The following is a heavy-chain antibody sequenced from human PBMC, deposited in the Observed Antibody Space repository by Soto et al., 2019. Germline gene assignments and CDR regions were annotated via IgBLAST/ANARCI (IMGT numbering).Heavy chain of an antibody. CDR1: GASITNFY. CDR2: IYTRGST. Sequence: SETLSLTCPVSGASITNFYWSWIRQSARKGLEWIGRIYTRGSTDYNPSLRSRVTVSIDTSKNQVSLTLSSVTAVDTAVYYCARGGAYYFDSWGQGILVTVSS. D-gene: IGHD3-16*01. J-gene: IGHJ4*02. V-gene: IGHV4-4*07. CDR3: ARGGAYYFDS.